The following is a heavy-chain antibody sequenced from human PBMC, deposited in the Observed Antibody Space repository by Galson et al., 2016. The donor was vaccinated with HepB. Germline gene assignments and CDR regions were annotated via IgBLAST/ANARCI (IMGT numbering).Heavy chain of an antibody. J-gene: IGHJ4*02. V-gene: IGHV5-51*01. CDR3: ARRTRGVAGTGFDY. Sequence: QSGAEVKKPGESLKISCKGSTYSFNTYWIGWARQLPGKGLEWMGIIYPDDSDTRYSPSFRGQVTISADKSITTAYLQWSSLKASDTPMYYCARRTRGVAGTGFDYWGQGTQVTVSS. CDR2: IYPDDSDT. CDR1: TYSFNTYW. D-gene: IGHD3/OR15-3a*01.